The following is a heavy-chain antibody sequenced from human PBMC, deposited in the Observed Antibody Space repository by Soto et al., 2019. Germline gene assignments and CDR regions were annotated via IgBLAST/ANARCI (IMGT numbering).Heavy chain of an antibody. J-gene: IGHJ4*02. Sequence: QVQLQESGPGLVKPSQTLSLTCTVSGGSISSGGYYWSWIRQHPGKGLEWIGYIYYSGSTYYNPSLKSRVTISVETSKNQFSLKLSSVTAADTDVYYCTRVDYDYSFDYWGQGTLVTVSS. CDR3: TRVDYDYSFDY. CDR2: IYYSGST. V-gene: IGHV4-31*03. D-gene: IGHD3-3*01. CDR1: GGSISSGGYY.